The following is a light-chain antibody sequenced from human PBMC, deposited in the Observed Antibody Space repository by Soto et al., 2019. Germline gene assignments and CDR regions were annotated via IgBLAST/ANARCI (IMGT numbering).Light chain of an antibody. V-gene: IGLV4-69*02. Sequence: QLVLTQSPSASASLGASVKLTCTLSSGHSNYDIAWHQQQPEKGPRYLMKLDSDGSHNRGDGIPDRFSGSSSGAERYVTISSLQSEDEADYYCQTWGPGFVLFGGGTKVTVL. CDR3: QTWGPGFVL. CDR1: SGHSNYD. J-gene: IGLJ2*01. CDR2: LDSDGSH.